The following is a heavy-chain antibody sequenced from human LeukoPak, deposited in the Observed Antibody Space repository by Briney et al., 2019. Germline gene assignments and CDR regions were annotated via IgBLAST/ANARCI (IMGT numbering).Heavy chain of an antibody. V-gene: IGHV4-59*08. J-gene: IGHJ4*02. D-gene: IGHD3-22*01. CDR2: IYYTGST. Sequence: PSETLSLTCSVSGGSMNNYYGSWIRQPPGKGLEWIAYIYYTGSTYYNTSLKSRVTMSLDTSKNQFSLSLSSVTAADTAFYYCARHSSGAATLGWGQGTLVTVSS. CDR1: GGSMNNYY. CDR3: ARHSSGAATLG.